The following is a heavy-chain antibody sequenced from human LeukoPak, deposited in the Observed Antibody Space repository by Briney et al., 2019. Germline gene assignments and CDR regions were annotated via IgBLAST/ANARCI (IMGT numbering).Heavy chain of an antibody. D-gene: IGHD6-19*01. CDR2: IIPIFGTA. CDR1: GGTCSSYA. CDR3: AREVGSGWYYFDY. J-gene: IGHJ4*02. V-gene: IGHV1-69*05. Sequence: SVKVSCKASGGTCSSYAISWVRQAPGQGLEWMGRIIPIFGTANYAQKFQGRVTITTDESTSTAYMELSSLRSEDTAVYYCAREVGSGWYYFDYWGQGTLVTVSS.